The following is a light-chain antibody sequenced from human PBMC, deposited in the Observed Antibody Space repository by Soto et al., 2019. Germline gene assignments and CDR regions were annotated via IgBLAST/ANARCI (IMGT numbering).Light chain of an antibody. V-gene: IGKV3-15*01. CDR1: QSISSN. CDR3: QQYNNWPLT. CDR2: GAS. J-gene: IGKJ4*01. Sequence: EVVMTQSPATLSVSLGDRATLSCRARQSISSNLAWYQQKPGQGPRLLIYGASTRATGIPARFSGSGSGTEFTLTISSLQSEDFAVYSCQQYNNWPLTFGGGTKVEIK.